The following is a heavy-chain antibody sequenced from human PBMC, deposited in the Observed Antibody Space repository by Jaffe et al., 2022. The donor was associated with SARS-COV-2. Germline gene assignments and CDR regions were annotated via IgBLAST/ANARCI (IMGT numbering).Heavy chain of an antibody. J-gene: IGHJ6*02. CDR1: GFTFSSYA. CDR3: ARGRITIFGVVISALDV. V-gene: IGHV3-30-3*01. Sequence: QVQLVESGGGVVQPGRSLRLSCAASGFTFSSYAMHWVRQAPGKGLEWVAVISYDGSNKYYADSVKGRFTISRDNSKNTLYLQMNSLRAEDTAVYYCARGRITIFGVVISALDVWGQGTTVTVSS. CDR2: ISYDGSNK. D-gene: IGHD3-3*01.